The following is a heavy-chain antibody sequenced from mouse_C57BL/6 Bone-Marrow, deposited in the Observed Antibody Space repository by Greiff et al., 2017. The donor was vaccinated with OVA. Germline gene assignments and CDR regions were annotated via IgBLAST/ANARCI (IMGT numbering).Heavy chain of an antibody. Sequence: LVESGAELVRPGASVKLSCTASGFNIKDDYMHWVKQRPEQGLEWIGWIDPENGDTEYASKFQGKATITADTSSNTAYLQLSSLTSEDTAVYYCTTKGGTGFYWYFDVWGTGTTVTVSS. CDR1: GFNIKDDY. D-gene: IGHD4-1*01. V-gene: IGHV14-4*01. J-gene: IGHJ1*03. CDR2: IDPENGDT. CDR3: TTKGGTGFYWYFDV.